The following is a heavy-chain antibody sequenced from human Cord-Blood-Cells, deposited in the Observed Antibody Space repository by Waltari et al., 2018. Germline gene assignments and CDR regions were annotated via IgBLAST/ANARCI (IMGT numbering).Heavy chain of an antibody. D-gene: IGHD2-15*01. CDR1: GGSISSSSYY. Sequence: QLQLQESGPGLVKPSETLSLTCTVSGGSISSSSYYWGWIRQPPGKGLEWIGSIYYSGSTYYNPSLKSRVNIYVDKSKNQFSRKLSSVTAADTAVYYCARHEYWSGGSCYYWYFDLWGRGTLVTVSS. J-gene: IGHJ2*01. V-gene: IGHV4-39*01. CDR2: IYYSGST. CDR3: ARHEYWSGGSCYYWYFDL.